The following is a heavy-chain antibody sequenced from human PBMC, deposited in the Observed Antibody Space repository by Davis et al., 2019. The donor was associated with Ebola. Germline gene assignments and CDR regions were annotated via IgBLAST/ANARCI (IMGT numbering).Heavy chain of an antibody. CDR2: IYYSGST. CDR3: ARGPSYYYDSSGYFDY. CDR1: GGSISSYY. Sequence: SEPLSLTFTVPGGSISSYYWSCIRHPPGKGLEWIGYIYYSGSTNYNPSLKSRVTISVDTSKNQFSLKLSSVTAADTAVYYCARGPSYYYDSSGYFDYWGQGTLVTVSS. J-gene: IGHJ4*02. D-gene: IGHD3-22*01. V-gene: IGHV4-59*01.